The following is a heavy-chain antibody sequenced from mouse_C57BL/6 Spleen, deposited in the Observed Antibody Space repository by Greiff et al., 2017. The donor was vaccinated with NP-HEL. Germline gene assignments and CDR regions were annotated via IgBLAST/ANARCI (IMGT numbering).Heavy chain of an antibody. CDR2: ISYDGSN. J-gene: IGHJ2*01. CDR1: GYSITSGYY. Sequence: ESGPGLVKPSQSLSLTCSVTGYSITSGYYWNWIRQFPGNKLEWMGYISYDGSNNYNPSLKNRISITRDTSKNQFFLKLNSVTTEDTATYYCARSNRGYFDYWGQGTTLTVSS. V-gene: IGHV3-6*01. CDR3: ARSNRGYFDY.